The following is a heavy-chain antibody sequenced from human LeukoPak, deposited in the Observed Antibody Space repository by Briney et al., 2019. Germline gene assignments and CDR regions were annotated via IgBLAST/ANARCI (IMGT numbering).Heavy chain of an antibody. CDR1: GFDFNNYA. CDR2: MSGSGYHTYYADSDKT. CDR3: AKGSAIDH. Sequence: PGGSLRLSCAASGFDFNNYAMSWVRQGPGKRLEWVSAMSGSGYHTYYADSDKTYYADSVKGRFTISRDNSKSTVYLHMNNLRLEDTAIYYCAKGSAIDHWGQKTLVTASS. J-gene: IGHJ4*02. V-gene: IGHV3-23*01.